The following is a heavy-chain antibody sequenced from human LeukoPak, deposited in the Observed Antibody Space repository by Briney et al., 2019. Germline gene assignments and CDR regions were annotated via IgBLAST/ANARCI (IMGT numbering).Heavy chain of an antibody. Sequence: PGGSLRLSCAASGFTFSSYSMNWVRQAPGKGLEWVSPISSSSSYIYYADSVKGRFTISRDNAKNSLYLQMNSLRAEDTAVYYCARGTVEMATISYWGQGTLVTVSS. J-gene: IGHJ4*02. D-gene: IGHD5-24*01. CDR2: ISSSSSYI. CDR3: ARGTVEMATISY. CDR1: GFTFSSYS. V-gene: IGHV3-21*01.